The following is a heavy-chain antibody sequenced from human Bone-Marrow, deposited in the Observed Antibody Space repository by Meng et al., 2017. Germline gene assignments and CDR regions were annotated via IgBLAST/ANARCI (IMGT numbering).Heavy chain of an antibody. V-gene: IGHV1-2*06. CDR2: INPNSGGT. CDR1: GYTFTGYY. Sequence: ASVKVSCKASGYTFTGYYMHWVRQAPGQGLEWMGRINPNSGGTNYAQKFQGRVTMTRDTSISTAYMELSRLRSDDTAVYYCARGQMDSSSLGTNDDWGQGTLVTVSS. D-gene: IGHD6-13*01. J-gene: IGHJ4*02. CDR3: ARGQMDSSSLGTNDD.